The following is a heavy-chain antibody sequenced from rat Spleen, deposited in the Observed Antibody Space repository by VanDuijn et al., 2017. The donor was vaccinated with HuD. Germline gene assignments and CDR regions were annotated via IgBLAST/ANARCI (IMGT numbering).Heavy chain of an antibody. D-gene: IGHD1-4*01. CDR2: ITNTGGST. V-gene: IGHV5-25*01. J-gene: IGHJ2*01. CDR3: TRDGYTYGFDY. CDR1: GFTFSNYY. Sequence: EVQLVETGGGLVQPGRSMKLSCAASGFTFSNYYMAWVRQAPTKGLEWVASITNTGGSTYYPDSVKGRFTISRDNAKSTLYLQMNSLRSEDTATYYCTRDGYTYGFDYWGQGVMVTVSS.